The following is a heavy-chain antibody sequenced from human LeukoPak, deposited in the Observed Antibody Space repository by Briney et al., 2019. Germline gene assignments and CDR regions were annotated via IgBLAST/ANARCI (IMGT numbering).Heavy chain of an antibody. D-gene: IGHD1-26*01. CDR2: ISGRSDDE. V-gene: IGHV1-18*01. J-gene: IGHJ5*02. Sequence: GASVKVSCQASGYQFTTFGISWVRQAPGHGLEWMGYISGRSDDENYRQNFQGRLTMTTDAATSTAYMELGSLTSDDTAVYYCARDWDGRSDCFDPWGQGPLVIVSS. CDR3: ARDWDGRSDCFDP. CDR1: GYQFTTFG.